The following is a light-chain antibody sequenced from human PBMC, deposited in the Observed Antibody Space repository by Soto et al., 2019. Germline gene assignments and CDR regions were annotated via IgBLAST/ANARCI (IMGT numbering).Light chain of an antibody. J-gene: IGLJ1*01. Sequence: TQAPSGSGFAGQGGSISCTRTSSDVGGYNYVSWYQQHPGKAPKLMIYEVSKRPSGVPDRFSGSKSGNTASLTVSGLQAEDEADYYCSSYAGSNNYVFGTGTKVTVL. CDR2: EVS. CDR3: SSYAGSNNYV. CDR1: SSDVGGYNY. V-gene: IGLV2-8*01.